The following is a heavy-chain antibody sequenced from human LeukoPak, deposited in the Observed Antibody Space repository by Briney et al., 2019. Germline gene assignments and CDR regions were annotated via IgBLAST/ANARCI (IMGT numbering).Heavy chain of an antibody. V-gene: IGHV2-5*01. CDR2: IYWNDDK. J-gene: IGHJ4*02. CDR1: GFSLSTSGVG. CDR3: AHSPRSSGYYQRGYYFDY. Sequence: SGPTLVKPTQTLTLTCTFSGFSLSTSGVGVGWIRQPPGKALEWLALIYWNDDKRYSPSLKSRLTITKDTSKNQVVLTMTNVDPVDTATYYCAHSPRSSGYYQRGYYFDYWGQGTLVTVSS. D-gene: IGHD3-22*01.